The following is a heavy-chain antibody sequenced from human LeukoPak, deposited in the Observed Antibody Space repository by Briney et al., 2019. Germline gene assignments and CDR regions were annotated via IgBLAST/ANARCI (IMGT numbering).Heavy chain of an antibody. CDR1: GGSISSYY. V-gene: IGHV4-59*01. J-gene: IGHJ6*03. Sequence: SETLSLTCTVSGGSISSYYWSWIRQPPGKGLEWIGYIYYSGSTNYKPSLQSRVTISVDTSKNQFSLKLSSVTAADTAVYYCARVCDYYYYYYMDVWGKGTTVTVCS. CDR3: ARVCDYYYYYYMDV. CDR2: IYYSGST.